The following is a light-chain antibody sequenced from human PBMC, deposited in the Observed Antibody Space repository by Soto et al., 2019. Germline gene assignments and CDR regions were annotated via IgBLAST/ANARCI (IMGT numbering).Light chain of an antibody. J-gene: IGKJ2*01. V-gene: IGKV3-20*01. CDR1: QTVSGNY. Sequence: EIGLTQSPGILSLSPGERATLSCRASQTVSGNYLAWYQQKPGQSPTLLIYVSSDRVTGIPDRFSGSGSGTDFTLTINRVEPDDFAVYYCQQYGSSPPYTFGQGTTLEI. CDR3: QQYGSSPPYT. CDR2: VSS.